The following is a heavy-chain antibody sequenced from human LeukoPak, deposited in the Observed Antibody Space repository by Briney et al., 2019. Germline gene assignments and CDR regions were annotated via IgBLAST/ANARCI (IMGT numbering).Heavy chain of an antibody. CDR3: AKGESHPKYYFDY. V-gene: IGHV3-23*01. J-gene: IGHJ4*02. CDR2: ISGSDDST. D-gene: IGHD3-10*01. Sequence: GGSLRLSCAASGFTFSTYAMRWVRQAPGKGLEWVSSISGSDDSTYYADSVKGRFTISRDNSKNTLYLQMNSLRAEDTAVYYCAKGESHPKYYFDYWGQGTLVTVSS. CDR1: GFTFSTYA.